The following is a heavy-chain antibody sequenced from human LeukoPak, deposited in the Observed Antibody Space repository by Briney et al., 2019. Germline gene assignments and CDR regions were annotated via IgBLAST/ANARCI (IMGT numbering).Heavy chain of an antibody. J-gene: IGHJ4*02. CDR3: ARVAGGNYYYGY. D-gene: IGHD1-7*01. Sequence: GESLRLSCAASGFTFSSYWMHWVRQAPGKGLVWVSRINSDGSTTSYADSVKGRFTISRDNAKNTLYLQMNSLRAEDTAVYYCARVAGGNYYYGYWGQGTLVTVSS. CDR1: GFTFSSYW. V-gene: IGHV3-74*01. CDR2: INSDGSTT.